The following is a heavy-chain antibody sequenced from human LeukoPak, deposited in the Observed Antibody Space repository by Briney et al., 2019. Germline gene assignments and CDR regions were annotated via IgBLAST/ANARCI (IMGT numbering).Heavy chain of an antibody. CDR1: GFTFSDHY. V-gene: IGHV3-30-3*01. Sequence: PGGSLRLSCAASGFTFSDHYMDWVRQAPGKGLEWVAAISYDGSNKYYADSVKGRFTISRDNSKNTLYLQMNSLRAEDTAVYYCARDRRGFTYYYDSSLGYWGQGTLVTVSS. CDR3: ARDRRGFTYYYDSSLGY. D-gene: IGHD3-22*01. CDR2: ISYDGSNK. J-gene: IGHJ4*02.